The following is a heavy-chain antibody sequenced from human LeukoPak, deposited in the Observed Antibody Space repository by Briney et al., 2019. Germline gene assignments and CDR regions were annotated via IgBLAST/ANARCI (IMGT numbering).Heavy chain of an antibody. D-gene: IGHD6-6*01. CDR2: ISAYNGNT. CDR3: ARYPSPQYTPSYDY. CDR1: GYTFTSYA. Sequence: GASVKVSCKASGYTFTSYAMHWVRQAPGQRLEWMEWISAYNGNTNYAQKLQGRVTMTTDTSTSTAYMELRSLRSDDTAVYYCARYPSPQYTPSYDYWGQGTLVTVSS. V-gene: IGHV1-18*01. J-gene: IGHJ4*02.